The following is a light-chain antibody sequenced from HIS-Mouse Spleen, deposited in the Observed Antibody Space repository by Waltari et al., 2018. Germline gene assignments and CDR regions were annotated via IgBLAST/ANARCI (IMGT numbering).Light chain of an antibody. Sequence: QSVLTQPPSASGTPGQRVTISCSGRSSNIGSNYVSWYQQLPGTAPKLLIHTNNQRPSGVPDRFSGSKSGTSASLAISGLRSEDEADYYCAAWDDSLSGWVFGGGTKLTVL. CDR2: TNN. CDR1: SSNIGSNY. CDR3: AAWDDSLSGWV. J-gene: IGLJ3*02. V-gene: IGLV1-47*01.